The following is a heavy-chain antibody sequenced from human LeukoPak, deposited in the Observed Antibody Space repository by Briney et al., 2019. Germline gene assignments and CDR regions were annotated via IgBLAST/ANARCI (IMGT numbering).Heavy chain of an antibody. Sequence: GASVKVSCKASGGTFSSYAISWVRQAPGQGLEWMGGIIPIFGTANYAQKFQGRVTITTDESTSTAYMELSSLRSEDTAVYYCARCGEPYYYDSSGYYSFDYWGQGTLVTVSS. D-gene: IGHD3-22*01. CDR1: GGTFSSYA. V-gene: IGHV1-69*05. J-gene: IGHJ4*02. CDR2: IIPIFGTA. CDR3: ARCGEPYYYDSSGYYSFDY.